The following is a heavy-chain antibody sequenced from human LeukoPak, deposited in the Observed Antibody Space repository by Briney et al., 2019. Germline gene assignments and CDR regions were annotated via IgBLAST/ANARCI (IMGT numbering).Heavy chain of an antibody. CDR1: GGSLDPYY. CDR3: AKSNGYGLIDI. V-gene: IGHV4-59*12. Sequence: SETLSLTCSVSGGSLDPYYWSWIRQPPGKGLEWIGYFFYSGSTYYSPSLKSRVTISLDTSRNQFSLKLNSVTAADTAVYYCAKSNGYGLIDIWGQGTMVTVSS. CDR2: FFYSGST. J-gene: IGHJ3*02. D-gene: IGHD3-22*01.